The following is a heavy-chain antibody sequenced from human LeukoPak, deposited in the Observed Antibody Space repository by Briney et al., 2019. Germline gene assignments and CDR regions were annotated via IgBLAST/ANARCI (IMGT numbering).Heavy chain of an antibody. Sequence: GGSLRLSCAASGFTFSSYAMSWVRQAPGKGLEWVSAISGSGGSTYYADSVKGRFTISRDNSKNTLYLQMNSLRAEDTAVYYRAKLPLELLFFDYWGQGTLVTVSS. CDR3: AKLPLELLFFDY. D-gene: IGHD1-7*01. CDR1: GFTFSSYA. CDR2: ISGSGGST. J-gene: IGHJ4*02. V-gene: IGHV3-23*01.